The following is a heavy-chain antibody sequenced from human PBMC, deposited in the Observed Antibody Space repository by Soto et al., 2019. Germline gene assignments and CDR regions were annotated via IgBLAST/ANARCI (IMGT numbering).Heavy chain of an antibody. CDR1: GGSISSYY. Sequence: SETLSLTCTVSGGSISSYYWSWIRQPPGKGLEWIGYIYYSGSTNYNPSLKSRVTISVDTSKNQFSLKLSSVTAADTAVYYCARGYFDWSAEPWGQGTLVTVSS. CDR3: ARGYFDWSAEP. V-gene: IGHV4-59*01. J-gene: IGHJ5*02. D-gene: IGHD3-9*01. CDR2: IYYSGST.